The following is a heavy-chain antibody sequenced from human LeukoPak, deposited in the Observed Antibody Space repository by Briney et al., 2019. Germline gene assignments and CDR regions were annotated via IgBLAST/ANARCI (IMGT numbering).Heavy chain of an antibody. J-gene: IGHJ2*01. Sequence: PSETLSLTCTVSGGSIHSYYWSWIRQPAGKGLEWIGRLYSSGNTNFNPSLKSRVTMSVDTSRNQFSLNLSSVTAADTAMYYCARRYYDSVGVYEADPDWYSDLWGRGTLVTVSS. CDR2: LYSSGNT. V-gene: IGHV4-4*07. D-gene: IGHD3-22*01. CDR3: ARRYYDSVGVYEADPDWYSDL. CDR1: GGSIHSYY.